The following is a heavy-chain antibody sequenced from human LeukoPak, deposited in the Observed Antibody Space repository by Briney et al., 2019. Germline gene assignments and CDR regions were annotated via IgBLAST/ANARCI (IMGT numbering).Heavy chain of an antibody. J-gene: IGHJ4*02. CDR3: ARGVYSYGYDY. D-gene: IGHD5-18*01. V-gene: IGHV4-59*01. CDR1: GGSISSYY. Sequence: SETLSPTCTVSGGSISSYYWSWIRQPPGKGLEWIGYIYYSGSTNYNPSLKSRVTISVDTSKNQFSLKLSSVTAADTAVYYCARGVYSYGYDYWGQGTLVTVSS. CDR2: IYYSGST.